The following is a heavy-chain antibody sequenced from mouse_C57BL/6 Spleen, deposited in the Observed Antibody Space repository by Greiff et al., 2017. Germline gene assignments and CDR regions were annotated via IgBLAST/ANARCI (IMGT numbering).Heavy chain of an antibody. CDR3: ARGTTVVATRSYFDY. V-gene: IGHV1-55*01. D-gene: IGHD1-1*01. CDR1: GYTFTSYW. CDR2: IYPGSGST. J-gene: IGHJ2*01. Sequence: VQLQQPGAELVKPGASVKMSCKASGYTFTSYWITWVKQRPGQGLEWIGDIYPGSGSTNYNEKFKSKATLTVDTSSSTAYMQLSSLTSEDSAVYYCARGTTVVATRSYFDYWGQGTTLTVSS.